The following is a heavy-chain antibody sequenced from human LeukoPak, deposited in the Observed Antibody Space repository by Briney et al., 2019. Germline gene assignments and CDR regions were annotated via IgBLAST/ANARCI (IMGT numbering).Heavy chain of an antibody. Sequence: GGSLRLSCAASGFTFDDYAMHWVRQAPGKGLEWVSGISWNSGSIGYADSVKGRFTISRDNAKNTLYLQMNSLRAEDTAVYYCAKGRRGYSYGYPYYYYYYMDVWGKGTTVTVSS. V-gene: IGHV3-9*01. J-gene: IGHJ6*03. CDR1: GFTFDDYA. D-gene: IGHD5-18*01. CDR2: ISWNSGSI. CDR3: AKGRRGYSYGYPYYYYYYMDV.